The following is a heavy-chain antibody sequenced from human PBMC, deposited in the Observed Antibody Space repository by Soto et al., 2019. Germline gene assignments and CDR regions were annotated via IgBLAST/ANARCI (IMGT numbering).Heavy chain of an antibody. D-gene: IGHD3-22*01. Sequence: PSETLSLTCAVYGGSFSGYYWSWIRQPPGKGLEWIGEINHSGSTNYNPSLKSRVTISVDTSKNQFSLKLSSVTAADTAVYYCARGGDYYDLHFDYWGQGTLVTVSS. CDR1: GGSFSGYY. CDR3: ARGGDYYDLHFDY. J-gene: IGHJ4*02. CDR2: INHSGST. V-gene: IGHV4-34*01.